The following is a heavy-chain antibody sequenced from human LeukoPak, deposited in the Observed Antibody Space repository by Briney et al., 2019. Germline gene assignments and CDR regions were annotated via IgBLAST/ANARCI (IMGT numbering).Heavy chain of an antibody. V-gene: IGHV3-11*01. CDR1: GFTFSDYY. CDR2: ISSSGSTI. J-gene: IGHJ6*02. Sequence: GGSLRLSCAASGFTFSDYYMSWIRQAPGKGLEWVSHISSSGSTIYYADSVKGRFTISRDNAKNSLYLQMNSLRAEDTAVYYCARAGPRYCTNGVCYTYYGMDVWGQETTVTVSS. CDR3: ARAGPRYCTNGVCYTYYGMDV. D-gene: IGHD2-8*01.